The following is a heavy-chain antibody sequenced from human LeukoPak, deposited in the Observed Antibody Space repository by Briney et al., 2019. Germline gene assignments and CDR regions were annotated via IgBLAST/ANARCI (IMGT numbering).Heavy chain of an antibody. J-gene: IGHJ4*02. D-gene: IGHD3-10*01. CDR2: IKQDGSEQ. CDR3: AKRGIEIRGLLVIGFHKEAYYFDN. Sequence: PGGSLRLSCAASGFIFSGYWMNWVRQAPGKGLEWVANIKQDGSEQHYVDSVRGRFTISRDNAKNSLYLQMNSLRAEDTAVYFCAKRGIEIRGLLVIGFHKEAYYFDNWGRGILVTVSS. V-gene: IGHV3-7*03. CDR1: GFIFSGYW.